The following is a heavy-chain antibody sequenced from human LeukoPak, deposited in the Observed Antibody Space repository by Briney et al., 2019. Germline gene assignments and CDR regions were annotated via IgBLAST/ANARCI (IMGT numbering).Heavy chain of an antibody. Sequence: PSGTLSLTCTVSGGSISSYYWSWIRQPPGKGLEWIGYIYYSGSTNYNPSLKSRVTISVDTSKNQFSLKLSSVTAADTAVYYCARGGRSFDPWGQGTLVTVSS. J-gene: IGHJ5*02. V-gene: IGHV4-59*01. CDR3: ARGGRSFDP. CDR2: IYYSGST. CDR1: GGSISSYY.